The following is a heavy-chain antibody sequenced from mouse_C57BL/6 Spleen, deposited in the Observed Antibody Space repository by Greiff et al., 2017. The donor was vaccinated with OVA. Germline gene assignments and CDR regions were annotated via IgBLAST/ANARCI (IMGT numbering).Heavy chain of an antibody. V-gene: IGHV2-2*01. CDR1: GFSLTSYG. CDR3: ARKDYDYDGGYFDY. CDR2: IWSGGST. D-gene: IGHD2-4*01. J-gene: IGHJ2*01. Sequence: VQLQQSGPGLVQPSQSLSITCTVSGFSLTSYGVHWVRQSPGKGLEWLGVIWSGGSTDYNAAFISRLSISKDNSKSQVFFKMNSLQADDTAIYYCARKDYDYDGGYFDYWGQGTTLTVSS.